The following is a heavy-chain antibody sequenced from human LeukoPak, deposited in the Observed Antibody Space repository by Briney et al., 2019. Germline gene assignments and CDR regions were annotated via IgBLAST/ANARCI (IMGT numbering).Heavy chain of an antibody. J-gene: IGHJ6*03. D-gene: IGHD3-3*01. CDR3: ARGSITIYETYYYYMDV. CDR1: GGTFSSYA. CDR2: IIPIFGTA. Sequence: ASVKVSCKASGGTFSSYAISWVRQAPGQGLEWMGGIIPIFGTANYAQKFQGRVTITADKSTSTAYMELSSLRSEDTAVYYCARGSITIYETYYYYMDVWGKGTTVTISS. V-gene: IGHV1-69*06.